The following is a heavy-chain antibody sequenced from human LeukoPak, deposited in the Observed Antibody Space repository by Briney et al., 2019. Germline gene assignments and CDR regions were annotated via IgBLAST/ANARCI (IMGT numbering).Heavy chain of an antibody. D-gene: IGHD4-17*01. CDR1: GGSISNNY. J-gene: IGHJ3*01. CDR3: ARSYGDYITGAYAFDV. CDR2: IYDSGNT. Sequence: SETLSLTCTVSGGSISNNYWSWIRQPPEKGLEWIGYIYDSGNTNYNPSLKRRLTISVDTSKNQFSLKLSSVTAADSAVYYCARSYGDYITGAYAFDVWGQGTMVTVSS. V-gene: IGHV4-59*08.